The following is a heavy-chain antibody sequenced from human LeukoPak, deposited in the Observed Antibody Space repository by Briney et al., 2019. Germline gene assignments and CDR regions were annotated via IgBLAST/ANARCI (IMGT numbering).Heavy chain of an antibody. V-gene: IGHV3-30*18. CDR3: AKEVPDYYDSSGYYFGPNWFDP. CDR1: GFTFSSYG. D-gene: IGHD3-22*01. J-gene: IGHJ5*02. CDR2: ISYDGSNK. Sequence: GGSLRLSCAASGFTFSSYGMHWVRQAPGKGLEWVAVISYDGSNKYYADSVKGRFTISRDNSKNTLYLQMNSLRAEDTAVYYCAKEVPDYYDSSGYYFGPNWFDPWGQGTLVTVSS.